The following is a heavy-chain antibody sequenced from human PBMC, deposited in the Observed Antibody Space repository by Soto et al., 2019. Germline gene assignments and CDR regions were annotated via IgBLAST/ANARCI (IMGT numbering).Heavy chain of an antibody. CDR3: ARDSGQNYGMYV. CDR2: IYYSGST. Sequence: SETLSLTCTVSGGSVSSGSYYWSWIRQPPGKGLEWIGYIYYSGSTNYNPSLKSRVTISVDTSKNQFSLKLSSVTAADTAVYYCARDSGQNYGMYVWGQGTTVTVSS. V-gene: IGHV4-61*01. J-gene: IGHJ6*02. CDR1: GGSVSSGSYY.